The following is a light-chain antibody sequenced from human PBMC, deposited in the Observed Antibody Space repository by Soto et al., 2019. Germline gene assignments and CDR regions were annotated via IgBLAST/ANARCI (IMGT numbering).Light chain of an antibody. V-gene: IGKV4-1*01. Sequence: DIVLTQSPDSLAVSLGERATINCKSSQSVLYSTTNKNSLAWYQQKPGQPPKLLFYWASTRESGVPDRFGGSGSGTDFTLTIGSLQAEDVAVYYCQQYYDIPYTFGQGTRREI. CDR1: QSVLYSTTNKNS. J-gene: IGKJ2*01. CDR3: QQYYDIPYT. CDR2: WAS.